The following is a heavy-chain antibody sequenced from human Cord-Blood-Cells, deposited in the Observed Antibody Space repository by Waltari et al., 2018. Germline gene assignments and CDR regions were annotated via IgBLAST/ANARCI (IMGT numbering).Heavy chain of an antibody. CDR2: IGTAGDT. V-gene: IGHV3-13*01. D-gene: IGHD6-13*01. CDR3: ARAGSSSWYAFDY. J-gene: IGHJ4*02. Sequence: EVQLVESGGGLVQPGGSLRLSCAASGFTFSSYDMHWVRQATGKGLEWVPAIGTAGDTYYPGSVKGRFTISRENAKNSLYLQMNSLRAGDTAVYYCARAGSSSWYAFDYWGQGTLVTVSS. CDR1: GFTFSSYD.